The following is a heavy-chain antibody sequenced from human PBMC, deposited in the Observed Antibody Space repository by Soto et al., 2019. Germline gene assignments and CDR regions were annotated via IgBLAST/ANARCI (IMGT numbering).Heavy chain of an antibody. CDR3: DRDQSWHDLLLWFDP. J-gene: IGHJ5*02. Sequence: ASVKVSCKGIGYSFTSHYMHLVRQAPVQVLGLIVTIHPGFFNISYSQKFQGRFTITKDTSTSTVYMELTSLTSEYTAVYYCDRDQSWHDLLLWFDPWG. D-gene: IGHD1-1*01. CDR2: IHPGFFNI. V-gene: IGHV1-46*03. CDR1: GYSFTSHY.